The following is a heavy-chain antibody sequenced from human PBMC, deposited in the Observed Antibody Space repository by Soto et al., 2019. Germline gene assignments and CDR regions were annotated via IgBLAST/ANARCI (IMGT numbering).Heavy chain of an antibody. CDR3: ARMGEHYCSWSYHLVY. J-gene: IGHJ4*02. Sequence: QVQLQESGPGLVKPSETLSLTCTVSGGSISSYYWTWIRQPPGKGLEWIGFIYNSGSTHYNPSLRRRVATTLDASKNQSSLKLRCVTAADTAVFYCARMGEHYCSWSYHLVYWCQETLVTVSS. CDR2: IYNSGST. V-gene: IGHV4-59*08. CDR1: GGSISSYY. D-gene: IGHD3-10*01.